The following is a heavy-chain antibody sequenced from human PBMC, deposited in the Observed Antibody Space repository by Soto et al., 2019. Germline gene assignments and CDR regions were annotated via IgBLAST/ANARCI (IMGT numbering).Heavy chain of an antibody. V-gene: IGHV1-18*01. CDR3: ARYCDATVTRDETRFDY. J-gene: IGHJ4*02. D-gene: IGHD4-17*01. Sequence: QVQLVQSGAEVKKPGASVKVSCKASGYTFTSYGISWVRQAPGQGPEWMGWISAYNGDTYYAQKLQGRVTMTTDTSTSTAYMELRTLRSDDTAVYYCARYCDATVTRDETRFDYWCLGTLVTVSS. CDR2: ISAYNGDT. CDR1: GYTFTSYG.